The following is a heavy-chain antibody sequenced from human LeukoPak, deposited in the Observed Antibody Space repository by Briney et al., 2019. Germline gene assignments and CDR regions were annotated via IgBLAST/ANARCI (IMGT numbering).Heavy chain of an antibody. CDR2: INPNSGDT. CDR1: GYTFTGYY. V-gene: IGHV1-2*02. CDR3: ARGPNFGDSTGYFYY. Sequence: ASVKVSSKASGYTFTGYYMHCGRQAPGQGLEWMGCINPNSGDTNYAQKFQGRVTMTRDTSIRTAYMELSRLGSDDTAVYYCARGPNFGDSTGYFYYWGQGTLVTVSS. D-gene: IGHD3-22*01. J-gene: IGHJ4*02.